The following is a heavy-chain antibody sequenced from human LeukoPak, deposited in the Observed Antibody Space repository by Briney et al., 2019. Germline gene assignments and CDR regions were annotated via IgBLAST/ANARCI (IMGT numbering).Heavy chain of an antibody. Sequence: GGSLRLSCAAPGFTFSSYAMSWVRQAPGKGLEWVSAISGSGGSTYYADSVKGRFTISRDNSKNTLYLQMNSLRAEDTAVYYCAKDDGYSCGYRFNYWGQGTLVTVSA. D-gene: IGHD5-18*01. CDR1: GFTFSSYA. V-gene: IGHV3-23*01. CDR2: ISGSGGST. CDR3: AKDDGYSCGYRFNY. J-gene: IGHJ4*02.